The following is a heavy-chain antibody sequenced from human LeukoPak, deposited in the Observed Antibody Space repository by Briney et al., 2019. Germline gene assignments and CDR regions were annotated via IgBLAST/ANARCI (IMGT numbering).Heavy chain of an antibody. CDR2: ISAYNGNT. CDR1: GYTFTSYY. V-gene: IGHV1-18*04. D-gene: IGHD3-22*01. Sequence: ASVKVSCKASGYTFTSYYMHWVRQAPGQGLEWMGWISAYNGNTNYAQKLQGRVTMTTDTSTSTAYMELRSLRSDDTAVYYCARVRGDAYYYDSSGYSPLENWGQGTLVTVSS. J-gene: IGHJ4*02. CDR3: ARVRGDAYYYDSSGYSPLEN.